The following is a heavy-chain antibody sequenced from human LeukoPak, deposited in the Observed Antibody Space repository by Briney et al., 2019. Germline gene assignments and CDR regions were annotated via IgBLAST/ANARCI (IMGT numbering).Heavy chain of an antibody. CDR1: GGSISSSSYY. CDR3: ARPSVSTLTGEFDY. CDR2: IEYSGST. Sequence: PSETLSLTCTVSGGSISSSSYYWGWIRQPPGKGLEWIGSIEYSGSTYYNPSLKSRVTIYVDTSKNQFSLNLSSVTATDTAVYYCARPSVSTLTGEFDYWGQGTLVTVSS. J-gene: IGHJ4*02. D-gene: IGHD7-27*01. V-gene: IGHV4-39*01.